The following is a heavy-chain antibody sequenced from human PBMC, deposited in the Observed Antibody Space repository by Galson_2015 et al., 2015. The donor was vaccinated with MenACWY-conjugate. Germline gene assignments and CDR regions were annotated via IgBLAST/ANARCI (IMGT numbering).Heavy chain of an antibody. CDR3: ARDDRGSFYNTLYWFDP. D-gene: IGHD1-1*01. CDR2: IIPLSGNT. CDR1: GDTFSSDS. Sequence: SVKVSCKVSGDTFSSDSISWVRQAPGQGLELMGGIIPLSGNTNYVEKFQGRVTITADSSTNTVYMELSRLKSEDTAMYYCARDDRGSFYNTLYWFDPWGQETQVTVSS. V-gene: IGHV1-69*13. J-gene: IGHJ5*02.